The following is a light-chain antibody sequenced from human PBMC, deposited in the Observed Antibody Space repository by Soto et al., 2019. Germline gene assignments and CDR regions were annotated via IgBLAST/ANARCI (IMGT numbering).Light chain of an antibody. J-gene: IGKJ3*01. CDR2: GAS. CDR3: QQDHNWFT. Sequence: EIVMTQSPATLSVSPGERATLSCRASQSVSSNLAWYQQKPVQAPRLLIYGASTRATGIPARFSGSGSGTEFTLTISSLQSEDFAVYYCQQDHNWFTFGPGTKVDIK. V-gene: IGKV3-15*01. CDR1: QSVSSN.